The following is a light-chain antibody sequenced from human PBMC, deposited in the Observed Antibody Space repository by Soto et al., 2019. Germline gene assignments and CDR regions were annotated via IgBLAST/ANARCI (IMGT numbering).Light chain of an antibody. CDR2: GAS. Sequence: DIQMTQSPSSLSASVGDRVTITCRASQRTSTYLNWYQQKPGKAPKLLIYGASSLQSGVPSRFSGSGSGTDFTLTINGLQPEDFATYYCQQSYNTWTFGQGTKVEVK. CDR1: QRTSTY. J-gene: IGKJ1*01. V-gene: IGKV1-39*01. CDR3: QQSYNTWT.